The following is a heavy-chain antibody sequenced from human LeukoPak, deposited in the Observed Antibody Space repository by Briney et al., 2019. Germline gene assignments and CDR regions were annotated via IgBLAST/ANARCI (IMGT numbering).Heavy chain of an antibody. Sequence: ASVKVSCKASGYTFTSYGISWVRQAPGQGLEWMGWISAYNGNTNYAQKLQGRVTMTTDTSTSTAYMELRSPRSDDTAVYYCARDAVTIFEVAYYYMDVWGKGTTVTVSS. D-gene: IGHD3-3*01. J-gene: IGHJ6*03. V-gene: IGHV1-18*01. CDR1: GYTFTSYG. CDR3: ARDAVTIFEVAYYYMDV. CDR2: ISAYNGNT.